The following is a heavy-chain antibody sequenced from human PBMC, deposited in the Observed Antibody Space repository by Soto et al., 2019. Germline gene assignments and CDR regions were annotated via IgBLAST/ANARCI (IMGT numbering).Heavy chain of an antibody. CDR1: GYSFTSYW. V-gene: IGHV5-10-1*01. CDR3: ARLAMVRGVPTYGIDV. D-gene: IGHD3-10*01. Sequence: EVQLVQSGAEVKKPGESLRISCKGSGYSFTSYWISWVRQMPGKGLEWMGRIDPSDSYTNYSPSCQGHVTISADKSISTAYLQWSRLKASDTAMYYCARLAMVRGVPTYGIDVWGQGTTVTVSS. CDR2: IDPSDSYT. J-gene: IGHJ6*02.